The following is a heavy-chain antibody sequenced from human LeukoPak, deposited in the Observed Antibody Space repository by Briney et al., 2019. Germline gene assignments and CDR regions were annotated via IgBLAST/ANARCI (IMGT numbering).Heavy chain of an antibody. J-gene: IGHJ4*02. CDR2: LSGSGSST. Sequence: GGSLRLSCVASGITFSTYGMSWVRQAPGKGLEWVSALSGSGSSTHYADSVKGRFTISRDNSKNTLYLQMNSLRAEDTAVYYCAKGSPILTYWGQGTLVSVSS. CDR3: AKGSPILTY. CDR1: GITFSTYG. D-gene: IGHD2-15*01. V-gene: IGHV3-23*01.